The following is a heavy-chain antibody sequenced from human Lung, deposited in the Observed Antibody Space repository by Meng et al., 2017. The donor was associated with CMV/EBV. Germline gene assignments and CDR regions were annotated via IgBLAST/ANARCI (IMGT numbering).Heavy chain of an antibody. D-gene: IGHD2-8*01. J-gene: IGHJ4*02. CDR1: GGSFSSYK. V-gene: IGHV1-69*02. CDR3: ATFRVYVRDPEKRSFDF. Sequence: SVKVSCKASGGSFSSYKSDWVRQAPGQGLEWGGRIIPVLGIANYAQKFLGRVMITADKSTSIAYMEVSGMASEDPAVYYCATFRVYVRDPEKRSFDFLGQGXQVTVSS. CDR2: IIPVLGIA.